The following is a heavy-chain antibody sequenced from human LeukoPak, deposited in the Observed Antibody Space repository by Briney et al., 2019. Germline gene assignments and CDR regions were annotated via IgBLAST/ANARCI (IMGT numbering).Heavy chain of an antibody. CDR3: AKGRGSYYRGYFDY. CDR1: GFTFSSYW. V-gene: IGHV3-23*01. D-gene: IGHD1-26*01. Sequence: GGSLRLSCAASGFTFSSYWMSWVRQAPGKGLEWVSAISGSGGSTYYADSVKGRFTISRDNSKNTLYLQMNSLRAEDTAVYYCAKGRGSYYRGYFDYWGQGTLVTVSS. J-gene: IGHJ4*02. CDR2: ISGSGGST.